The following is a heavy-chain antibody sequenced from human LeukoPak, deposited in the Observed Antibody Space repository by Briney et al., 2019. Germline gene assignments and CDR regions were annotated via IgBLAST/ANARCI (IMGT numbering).Heavy chain of an antibody. D-gene: IGHD3-10*01. CDR3: ARHSYYYGSGIDY. CDR1: GYSLTSYW. CDR2: IYPGDSDT. J-gene: IGHJ4*02. V-gene: IGHV5-51*01. Sequence: GESLKISCKGSGYSLTSYWIGWVRQMPGKGLEWMGIIYPGDSDTRYSPSFQGQVTISADKSISTAYLQWSSLKASDTAMYYCARHSYYYGSGIDYWGQGTLVTVSS.